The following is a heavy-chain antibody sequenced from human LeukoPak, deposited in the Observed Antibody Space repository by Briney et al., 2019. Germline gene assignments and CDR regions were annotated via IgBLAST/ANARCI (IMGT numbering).Heavy chain of an antibody. V-gene: IGHV6-1*01. CDR3: AREWNNAFDF. J-gene: IGHJ3*01. D-gene: IGHD1-1*01. CDR1: GDSVSRNNIA. Sequence: SQTLSLTCAISGDSVSRNNIAWNWIRQSPSRGLEWLGRTYYSSKWYNDYAVSVKSRITIYPDTSKKQFSLHLNSVTPEDTAVFYCAREWNNAFDFWGQGTMVTVSS. CDR2: TYYSSKWYN.